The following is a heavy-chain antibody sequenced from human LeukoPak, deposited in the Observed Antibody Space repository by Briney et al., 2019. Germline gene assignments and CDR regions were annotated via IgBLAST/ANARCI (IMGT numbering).Heavy chain of an antibody. D-gene: IGHD3-10*01. CDR1: GGSISRYY. Sequence: PSETLSLTCTVSGGSISRYYWSCIRQPPGKGLEWIGYIYYSGSTNYNPSLKSRVTISVDTSKNQFSLKLSSVTAADTAVYYCARNSGSSWGQGTLVTVSS. J-gene: IGHJ5*02. CDR2: IYYSGST. V-gene: IGHV4-59*01. CDR3: ARNSGSS.